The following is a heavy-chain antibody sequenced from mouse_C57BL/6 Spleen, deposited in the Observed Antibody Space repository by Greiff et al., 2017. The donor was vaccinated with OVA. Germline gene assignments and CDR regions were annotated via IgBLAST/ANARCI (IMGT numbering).Heavy chain of an antibody. Sequence: VQLQESGAELVRPGTSVKVSCKASGYAFTNYLIEWVKQRPGQGLEWIGVINPGSGGTNYNEKFKGKATLTADKSSSTAYMQLSSLTSEDSAVYFCARDYYGSSYVDYFDYWGQGTTLTVSS. CDR2: INPGSGGT. CDR3: ARDYYGSSYVDYFDY. V-gene: IGHV1-54*01. CDR1: GYAFTNYL. D-gene: IGHD1-1*01. J-gene: IGHJ2*01.